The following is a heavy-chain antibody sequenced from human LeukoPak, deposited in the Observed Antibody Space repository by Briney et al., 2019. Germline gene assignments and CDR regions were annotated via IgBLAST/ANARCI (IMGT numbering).Heavy chain of an antibody. Sequence: GGGPRLSRAAPGFTFCSYWMSWVRPAPGEGLGGGGNIKQNGSEKYYVDSVKGRFTISRDNAKNSLYLQMNSLRAEDTAVYYCARARAYCSSTSCYTAYFDYWGQGTLVTVSS. J-gene: IGHJ4*02. V-gene: IGHV3-7*01. CDR2: IKQNGSEK. CDR3: ARARAYCSSTSCYTAYFDY. D-gene: IGHD2-2*02. CDR1: GFTFCSYW.